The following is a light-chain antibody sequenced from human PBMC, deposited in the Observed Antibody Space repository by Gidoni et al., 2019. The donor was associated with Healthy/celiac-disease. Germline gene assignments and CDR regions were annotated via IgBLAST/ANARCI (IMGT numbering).Light chain of an antibody. CDR2: GAS. V-gene: IGKV3-20*01. J-gene: IGKJ1*01. Sequence: EIVLTQSTGTLSLSPGERATLSCRASQSVSSSYLAWYQQKPGQAPRLLIYGASSRATGIPDRFSGSVSGTDFTLTISRLEPEDFAVYYCQQYGSSLWTFGQGTKVEIK. CDR3: QQYGSSLWT. CDR1: QSVSSSY.